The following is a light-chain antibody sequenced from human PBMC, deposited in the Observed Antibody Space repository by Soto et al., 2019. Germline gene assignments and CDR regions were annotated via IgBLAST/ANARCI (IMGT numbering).Light chain of an antibody. CDR3: QQIYSAPLT. CDR2: AAS. CDR1: QTITTY. J-gene: IGKJ4*01. V-gene: IGKV1-39*01. Sequence: DLQMTQSPSSLFPSVEDSFTITCRAIQTITTYLNWYRHKPGKAPKLLIYAASSLQSGVPSRFSGSGSETEFTLTISSLQPEDFATYFCQQIYSAPLTFGGGTKVEIK.